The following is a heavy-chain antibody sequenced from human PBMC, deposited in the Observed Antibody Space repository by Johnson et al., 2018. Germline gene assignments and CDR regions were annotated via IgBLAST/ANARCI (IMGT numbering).Heavy chain of an antibody. CDR2: ISYDCSNK. CDR1: GFTFSSYA. V-gene: IGHV3-30-3*01. J-gene: IGHJ6*02. D-gene: IGHD3-10*01. Sequence: QVQLVESGGGVVQPGRSXRLSCAASGFTFSSYAMHWVRQAPGKGLEWVAVISYDCSNKYYADSVKGRFTLSRDNSKKTLYLQMNSLRAEDTAGYYCAKDAGEYGMDVWGQGTTVTVSS. CDR3: AKDAGEYGMDV.